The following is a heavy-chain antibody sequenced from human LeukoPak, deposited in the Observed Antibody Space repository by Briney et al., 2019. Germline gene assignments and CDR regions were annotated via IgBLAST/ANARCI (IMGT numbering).Heavy chain of an antibody. J-gene: IGHJ4*02. D-gene: IGHD5-18*01. CDR2: ISSSGGYT. V-gene: IGHV3-23*01. CDR1: GFTFSSYA. Sequence: GGSLRLSCAASGFTFSSYAMSWVRQAPGKGLEWVSTISSSGGYTYYADSVKGRFTISRDNSKNTLYLQMNSLRAEDTAVYYCARVGTAMAFDYWGQGTLVTVSS. CDR3: ARVGTAMAFDY.